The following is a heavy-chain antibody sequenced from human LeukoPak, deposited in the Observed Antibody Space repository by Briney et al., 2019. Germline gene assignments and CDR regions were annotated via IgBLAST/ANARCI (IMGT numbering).Heavy chain of an antibody. CDR3: ARVGFRYYYDSSGYPPDY. Sequence: PSETLSLTCAVYGGSFSGYYWSWIRQPPGKGLEWIGEINHSGSTNYNPSLKSRVTISVDTSKNQFSLKLSSVTAADTAVYYCARVGFRYYYDSSGYPPDYWGQGTLVTVSS. V-gene: IGHV4-34*01. CDR1: GGSFSGYY. J-gene: IGHJ4*02. D-gene: IGHD3-22*01. CDR2: INHSGST.